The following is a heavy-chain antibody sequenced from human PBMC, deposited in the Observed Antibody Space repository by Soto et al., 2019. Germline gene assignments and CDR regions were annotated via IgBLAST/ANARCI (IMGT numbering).Heavy chain of an antibody. J-gene: IGHJ4*02. V-gene: IGHV3-23*01. CDR3: AKAGCDYYDSSGYYGCPWYYFXY. Sequence: GGSLRLSCAASGFTFSSYAMSWVRQAPGKGLEWVSAISGSGGSTYYADSVKGRFTISRDNSKNTLYLQMNSLRAEDTAVYYCAKAGCDYYDSSGYYGCPWYYFXYSYQGTLVTVP. CDR1: GFTFSSYA. CDR2: ISGSGGST. D-gene: IGHD3-22*01.